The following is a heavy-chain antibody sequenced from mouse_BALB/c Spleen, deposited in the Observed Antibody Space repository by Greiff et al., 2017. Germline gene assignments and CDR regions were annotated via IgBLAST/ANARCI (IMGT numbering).Heavy chain of an antibody. V-gene: IGHV3-8*02. D-gene: IGHD4-1*01. CDR1: GDSITSGY. CDR2: ISYSGST. J-gene: IGHJ3*01. CDR3: ARYKGNWDGFAY. Sequence: EVKVEESGPSLVKPSQTLSLTCSVTGDSITSGYWNWILKFPGNKLEYMGYISYSGSTYYNPSLKSRISITRDTSKNQYYLQLNSVTTEDTATYYCARYKGNWDGFAYWGQGTLVTVSA.